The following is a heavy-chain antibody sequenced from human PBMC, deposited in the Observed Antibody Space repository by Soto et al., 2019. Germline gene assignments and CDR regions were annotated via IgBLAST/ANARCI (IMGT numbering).Heavy chain of an antibody. Sequence: PGGSLRLSCAASGFTFSSYWMSWVRQAPGKGLEWVANIKRDGSEKYYVDSVKGRFTISRDNAKNSLYLQMNSLRAEDTAVYYCASLSILTGYSINWFDPWGQGTLVTVSS. J-gene: IGHJ5*02. D-gene: IGHD3-9*01. V-gene: IGHV3-7*01. CDR3: ASLSILTGYSINWFDP. CDR1: GFTFSSYW. CDR2: IKRDGSEK.